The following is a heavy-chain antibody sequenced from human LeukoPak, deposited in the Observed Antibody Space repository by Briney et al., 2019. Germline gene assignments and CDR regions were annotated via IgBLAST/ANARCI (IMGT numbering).Heavy chain of an antibody. CDR2: ISSSSSYI. D-gene: IGHD3-10*02. CDR1: GFTFFSYT. Sequence: GGSLRLSCAASGFTFFSYTMNWVRQAPGKGLEWVSSISSSSSYIYYADSVKGRFTISRDNAKNSLYLQMNSLRAEDTAVYYCAELGITMIGGVWGKGTTVTISS. J-gene: IGHJ6*04. CDR3: AELGITMIGGV. V-gene: IGHV3-21*01.